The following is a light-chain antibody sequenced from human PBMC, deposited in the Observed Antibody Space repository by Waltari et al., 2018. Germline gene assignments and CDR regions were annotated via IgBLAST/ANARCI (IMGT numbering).Light chain of an antibody. CDR3: QHYVRLPVS. J-gene: IGKJ1*01. CDR2: DAS. Sequence: EIVLTQSPGPLSLSPGERATLSCRASQSVGKFLAWYQKKPGQAPRLLIYDASSRATGIPDRFSGSGFGTDLSLTISRLEPEDFAVYYCQHYVRLPVSFGQGTKVGIK. CDR1: QSVGKF. V-gene: IGKV3-20*01.